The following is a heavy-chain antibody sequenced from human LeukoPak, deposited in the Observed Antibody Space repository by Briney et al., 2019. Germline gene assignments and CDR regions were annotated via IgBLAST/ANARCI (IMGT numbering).Heavy chain of an antibody. CDR2: INPSSGGT. D-gene: IGHD6-6*01. Sequence: GASVKVSCKASGYTFTGYYMHWVRQAPGQGLEWMGWINPSSGGTNYAQKFQGRVTMTRDTSISTAYMELSRLRSDDTAVYYCARASSSSSYYYYMDVWGKGTTVTVSS. J-gene: IGHJ6*03. CDR1: GYTFTGYY. V-gene: IGHV1-2*02. CDR3: ARASSSSSYYYYMDV.